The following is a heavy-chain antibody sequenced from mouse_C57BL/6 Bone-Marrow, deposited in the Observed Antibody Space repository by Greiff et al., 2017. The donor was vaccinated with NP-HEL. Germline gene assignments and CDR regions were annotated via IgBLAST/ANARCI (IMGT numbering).Heavy chain of an antibody. D-gene: IGHD1-1*01. CDR2: IDPENGDT. Sequence: VTLKESGAELVRPGASVKLSCTASGFNIKDDYMHWVKQRPEQGLEWIGWIDPENGDTEYASKFQGKATITADTSSNTAYLQLSSLTSEDTAVYYCTLSSPWYFDVWGTGTTVTVSS. V-gene: IGHV14-4*01. CDR3: TLSSPWYFDV. J-gene: IGHJ1*03. CDR1: GFNIKDDY.